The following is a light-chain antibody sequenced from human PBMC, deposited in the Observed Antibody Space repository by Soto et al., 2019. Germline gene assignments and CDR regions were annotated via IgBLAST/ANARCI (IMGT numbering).Light chain of an antibody. CDR2: GAS. CDR3: QQYYDWPIT. V-gene: IGKV3-15*01. Sequence: EIFLTQSPDTLSLSPGERATLSCRASQSVTNYIAWYQQRPGQAPRLLIYGASTRATGIPARFSGSGSGTEFTLTISSLQSEDFAVYYCQQYYDWPITFGQGTRLEI. CDR1: QSVTNY. J-gene: IGKJ5*01.